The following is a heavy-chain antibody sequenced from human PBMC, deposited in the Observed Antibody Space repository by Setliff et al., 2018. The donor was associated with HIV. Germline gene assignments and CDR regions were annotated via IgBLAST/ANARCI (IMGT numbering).Heavy chain of an antibody. CDR2: ISFSGNTI. D-gene: IGHD4-17*01. CDR1: GFFFSDHY. CDR3: ARAKIGPAGDRTYYYGMDV. J-gene: IGHJ6*02. V-gene: IGHV3-11*01. Sequence: GGSLRLSCAGSGFFFSDHYMSWIRQAPGKGLEWVSYISFSGNTIYYRDSVRGRFTIARDNARNSLYLQMNSLKADDTAVYYCARAKIGPAGDRTYYYGMDVWGQGTTVTVSS.